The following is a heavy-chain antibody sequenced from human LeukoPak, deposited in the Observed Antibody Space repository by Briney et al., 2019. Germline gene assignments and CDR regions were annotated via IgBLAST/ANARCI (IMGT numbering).Heavy chain of an antibody. J-gene: IGHJ4*02. Sequence: GGSLRLSCTASGFTFADYAMSWFRQAPGKGLEWVGFIRSKAYGGTTEYAASVKGRFTISRDDSKSIAYLQMNSLKTEDTAVYYCAKWLFASVIDYWGQGTLVTVSS. CDR1: GFTFADYA. CDR3: AKWLFASVIDY. V-gene: IGHV3-49*03. D-gene: IGHD3-22*01. CDR2: IRSKAYGGTT.